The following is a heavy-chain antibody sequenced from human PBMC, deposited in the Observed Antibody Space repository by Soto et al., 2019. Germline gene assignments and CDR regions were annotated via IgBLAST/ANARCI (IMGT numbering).Heavy chain of an antibody. J-gene: IGHJ5*02. CDR3: ARKRSAYCGGDCPSDL. V-gene: IGHV3-64*01. D-gene: IGHD2-21*01. CDR1: GFTFSSYA. CDR2: ISSNGGST. Sequence: EVQLVESGGGLVQPGGSLRLSCAASGFTFSSYAMHWVRQAPGKGLEYVSAISSNGGSTYYANSVKGRFTISRDNSKNTLDLQMGSLRAEDMAVYYCARKRSAYCGGDCPSDLWCQGTLVTVSS.